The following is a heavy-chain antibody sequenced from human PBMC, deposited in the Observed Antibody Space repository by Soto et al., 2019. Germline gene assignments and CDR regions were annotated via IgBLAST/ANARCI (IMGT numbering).Heavy chain of an antibody. D-gene: IGHD2-15*01. CDR2: IYPGDSDT. CDR1: GYSFTSYW. V-gene: IGHV5-51*01. CDR3: ARQDCSGGSCPRWYYGMDV. Sequence: PGESLKISCKGSGYSFTSYWIGWVRQMPGKGLEWMGIIYPGDSDTRYSPSFQGQVTISADKPISTAYLQWSSLKASDTAMYYCARQDCSGGSCPRWYYGMDVWGQGTTVTVSS. J-gene: IGHJ6*02.